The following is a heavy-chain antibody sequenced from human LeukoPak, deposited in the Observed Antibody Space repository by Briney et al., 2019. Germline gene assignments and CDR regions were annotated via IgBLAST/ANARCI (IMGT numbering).Heavy chain of an antibody. CDR3: ARRHSSSGYYPDY. D-gene: IGHD3-22*01. CDR1: GYSFTSYW. Sequence: GESLKISCKGSGYSFTSYWIGWVCQMPGKGLEWMGIIYPGDSDTRYSPSFQGQVTISADKSISTAYLQWSSLKASDTAMYYCARRHSSSGYYPDYWGQGTLVTVSS. CDR2: IYPGDSDT. J-gene: IGHJ4*02. V-gene: IGHV5-51*01.